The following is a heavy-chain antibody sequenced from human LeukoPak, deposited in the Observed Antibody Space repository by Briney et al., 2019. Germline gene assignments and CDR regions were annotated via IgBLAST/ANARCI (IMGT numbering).Heavy chain of an antibody. CDR2: IYHSGST. CDR1: GYSISSGYY. CDR3: ARRCTVTTYYFDY. Sequence: PSETLSLTCAVSGYSISSGYYWGWIREPPGKGLEWIGSIYHSGSTYYNPSLKSRVTISVDTSKNQFSLKLSSVTAADTAVYYCARRCTVTTYYFDYWGQGTLVTVSS. J-gene: IGHJ4*02. D-gene: IGHD4-11*01. V-gene: IGHV4-38-2*01.